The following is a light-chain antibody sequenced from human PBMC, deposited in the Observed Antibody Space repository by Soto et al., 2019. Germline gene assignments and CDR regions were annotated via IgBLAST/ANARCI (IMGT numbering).Light chain of an antibody. J-gene: IGKJ3*01. CDR3: QQYGGSPGIT. V-gene: IGKV3-20*01. CDR2: GAS. CDR1: QTVDSSY. Sequence: DIVLTQSPGTLSLSPGERATLSCRASQTVDSSYMTWYQQKPGQAPRLLIYGASSRATGIPDRFSGSGSGTDFTLTISRLEPEAFAVYYCQQYGGSPGITFGPGTKVDIK.